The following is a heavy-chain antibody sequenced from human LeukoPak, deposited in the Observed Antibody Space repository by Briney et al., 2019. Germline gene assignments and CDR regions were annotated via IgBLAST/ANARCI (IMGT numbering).Heavy chain of an antibody. V-gene: IGHV1-69*13. D-gene: IGHD2-2*02. CDR3: ATGGSQYQRLYVSYYYYYMDV. CDR1: GGTFSSYA. CDR2: IIPIFGTA. J-gene: IGHJ6*03. Sequence: GASVKVSCRASGGTFSSYAISWVRQAPGQGLEWMGGIIPIFGTANYAQKFQGRVTITADESTSTAYMELSSLRSEDTAVYYCATGGSQYQRLYVSYYYYYMDVWGKGTTVTVSS.